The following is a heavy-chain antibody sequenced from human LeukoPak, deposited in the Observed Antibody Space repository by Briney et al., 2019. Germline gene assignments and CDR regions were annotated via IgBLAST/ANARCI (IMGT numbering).Heavy chain of an antibody. CDR1: GFTFDDYA. D-gene: IGHD3-22*01. Sequence: PGGSLRLSCAASGFTFDDYAMHWVRQAPGKGLEWVSGLNWDSDSIGYADSVKGRFTISRDNAKNSLYLQMNSLRAEDTALYYCAKDMYGGGYPLKPDAFDIWGQGTMVTVSS. CDR2: LNWDSDSI. V-gene: IGHV3-9*01. CDR3: AKDMYGGGYPLKPDAFDI. J-gene: IGHJ3*02.